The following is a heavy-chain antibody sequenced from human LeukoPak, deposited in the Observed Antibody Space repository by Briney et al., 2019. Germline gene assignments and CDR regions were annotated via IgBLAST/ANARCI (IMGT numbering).Heavy chain of an antibody. CDR1: GLTFNNAW. J-gene: IGHJ4*02. D-gene: IGHD2-15*01. CDR3: STGGGTHDY. Sequence: KPGGSRGLSCAASGLTFNNAWMSWVRQAPGKGLEWVGRIRSRSAGGTTDYGAPVKGRFTISRDDSKNTLYLQMNSLKTEDTAVYYCSTGGGTHDYWGQGTLVTVSS. CDR2: IRSRSAGGTT. V-gene: IGHV3-15*01.